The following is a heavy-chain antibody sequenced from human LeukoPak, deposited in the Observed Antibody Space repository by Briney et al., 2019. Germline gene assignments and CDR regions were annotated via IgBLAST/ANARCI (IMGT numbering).Heavy chain of an antibody. V-gene: IGHV3-21*01. CDR2: ITSTGSYT. J-gene: IGHJ6*03. CDR3: ARDPYRGSYGDSYYYYMDV. Sequence: ETLSLTCTMSGDSISNYYWHWVRQAPGKGLEWVSSITSTGSYTFYADSVKGRFTISRDNAKNSLYLQMNSLRAEDTAIYYCARDPYRGSYGDSYYYYMDVWGKGTTVTIS. D-gene: IGHD1-26*01. CDR1: GDSISNYY.